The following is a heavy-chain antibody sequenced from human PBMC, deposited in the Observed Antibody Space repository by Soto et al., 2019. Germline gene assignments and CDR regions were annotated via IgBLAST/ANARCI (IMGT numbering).Heavy chain of an antibody. CDR2: FYSSGSI. D-gene: IGHD1-7*01. Sequence: PSETLSLTCTVSGGSISSGGYYWSWIRHHPGKGLEWIGSFYSSGSIIYNPSLRSRVSISGDTSSNQFSMSLTSVTAADTARYYRRITGTTWWFDPWGQGTLVTVSS. CDR3: RITGTTWWFDP. V-gene: IGHV4-31*08. CDR1: GGSISSGGYY. J-gene: IGHJ5*02.